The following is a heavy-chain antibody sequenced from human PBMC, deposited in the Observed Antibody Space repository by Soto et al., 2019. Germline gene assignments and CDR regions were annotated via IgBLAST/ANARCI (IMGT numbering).Heavy chain of an antibody. V-gene: IGHV1-3*01. CDR2: INAGNGNT. D-gene: IGHD2-21*02. J-gene: IGHJ4*02. Sequence: SGKVSFKASGYTFTSYAMHWVRQAPGQRLEWMGWINAGNGNTKYSQKFQGRVTITRNTSASTAYMELSSLRSEDTAVYYCARGSHIVVVTANPSPFDYWGQGTLVTVSS. CDR3: ARGSHIVVVTANPSPFDY. CDR1: GYTFTSYA.